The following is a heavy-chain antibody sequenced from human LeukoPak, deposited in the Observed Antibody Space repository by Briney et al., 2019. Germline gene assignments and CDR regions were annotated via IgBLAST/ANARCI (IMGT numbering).Heavy chain of an antibody. CDR3: ARALRTGQGDYVPVL. CDR2: IYPGDSET. J-gene: IGHJ4*02. CDR1: GYKFTNYW. Sequence: GESLKISCKASGYKFTNYWIGWVRQLPGKGLEWMTIIYPGDSETRYSPSFQGQVTISADKSIGTMYLQWSSLKASNTAMYYCARALRTGQGDYVPVLWGQGTLVIVSS. V-gene: IGHV5-51*01. D-gene: IGHD4-17*01.